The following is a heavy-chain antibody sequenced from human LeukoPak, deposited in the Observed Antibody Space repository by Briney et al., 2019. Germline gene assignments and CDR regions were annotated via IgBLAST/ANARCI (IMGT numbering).Heavy chain of an antibody. Sequence: GASLQISCEGSGSIFTSYWIGWVRQLPGKGLEWMGIIYPGDSAARYSPSFQGQVTISANTSISTSYLQWSSLKASDSAMYYCARRRGYSYATYYFDYWGQGTLVTVSS. CDR1: GSIFTSYW. V-gene: IGHV5-51*01. D-gene: IGHD5-18*01. CDR2: IYPGDSAA. CDR3: ARRRGYSYATYYFDY. J-gene: IGHJ4*02.